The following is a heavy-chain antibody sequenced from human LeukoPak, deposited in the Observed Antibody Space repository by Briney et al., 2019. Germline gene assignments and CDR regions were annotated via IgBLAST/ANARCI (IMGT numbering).Heavy chain of an antibody. Sequence: SETLSLTCTVSGGSISSGGYYWSWIRQHPGKGLEWIGYIYYSGSTYYNPSLKSRVTISVDTSKNQFSLKLSSVTAADTAVYYCARDRDYGMDVWGQGTTVTVSS. CDR1: GGSISSGGYY. CDR3: ARDRDYGMDV. CDR2: IYYSGST. J-gene: IGHJ6*02. V-gene: IGHV4-31*03.